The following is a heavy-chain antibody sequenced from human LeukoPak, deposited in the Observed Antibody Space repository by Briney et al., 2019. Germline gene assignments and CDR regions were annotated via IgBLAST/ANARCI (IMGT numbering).Heavy chain of an antibody. D-gene: IGHD1-7*01. J-gene: IGHJ4*02. CDR3: ARQYNWNFLDS. CDR1: GGSTSRNSDY. Sequence: SETLSLTCVVAGGSTSRNSDYWGWVRQAPGEGLEWIGSIYQSGSTYYKPSLKSRVTMSIDTSKNQFPLRLSSVTAADTAVYYCARQYNWNFLDSWGQGILVTVSS. V-gene: IGHV4-39*01. CDR2: IYQSGST.